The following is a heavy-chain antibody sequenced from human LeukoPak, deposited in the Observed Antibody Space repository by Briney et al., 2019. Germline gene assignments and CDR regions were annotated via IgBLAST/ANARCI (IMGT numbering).Heavy chain of an antibody. J-gene: IGHJ4*02. D-gene: IGHD3-22*01. CDR1: GFTFSSYG. V-gene: IGHV3-30*03. CDR2: ISYDGSNE. Sequence: GRSLRLSCAASGFTFSSYGMHWVRQAPGKGLEWVAVISYDGSNEYYADSVKGRFTISRDNSKNTLYLQMNSLRAEDTAVYYCATWLNSRGVDYWGQGTLVTVSS. CDR3: ATWLNSRGVDY.